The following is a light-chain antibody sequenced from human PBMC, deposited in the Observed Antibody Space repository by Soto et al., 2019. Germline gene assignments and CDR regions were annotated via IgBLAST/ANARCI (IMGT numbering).Light chain of an antibody. CDR2: DAS. J-gene: IGKJ1*01. CDR3: QKRSNWPPWT. CDR1: QNIRSN. V-gene: IGKV3-11*01. Sequence: EIVMTQSPGTLSVSPGERATLSCRASQNIRSNLAWYQQKPGQAPRLLIYDASNRATGIPDRFSGSGSGTDFTLTISRLEPEDFAVYYCQKRSNWPPWTFGQGTKVDIK.